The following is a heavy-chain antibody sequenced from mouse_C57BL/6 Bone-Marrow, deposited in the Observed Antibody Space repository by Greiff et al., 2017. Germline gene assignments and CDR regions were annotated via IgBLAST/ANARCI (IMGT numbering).Heavy chain of an antibody. J-gene: IGHJ1*03. CDR3: GIYYYGSSIWYFDV. Sequence: QVQLKQPGAELVKPGASVKMSCKASGYTFTSYWITWVKQRPGQGLEWIGDIYPGSGSTNYNEKFKSKATLTVDTSSSTAYMQLSSLTSEDSAVYYCGIYYYGSSIWYFDVWGTGTTVTVSS. D-gene: IGHD1-1*01. V-gene: IGHV1-55*01. CDR2: IYPGSGST. CDR1: GYTFTSYW.